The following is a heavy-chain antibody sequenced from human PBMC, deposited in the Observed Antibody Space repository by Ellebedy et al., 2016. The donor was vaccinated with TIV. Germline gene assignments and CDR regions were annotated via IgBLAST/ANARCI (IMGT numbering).Heavy chain of an antibody. Sequence: AASVKVSCKASGYTFTSYGISWVRQAPGQGLEWMGWISAYNGNTNYAQKLQGRVTMTTDTSTSTAYMELRSLRSDDTAVYYCARDLGLRYFDWLLYDGHYGMDVWGQGTTVTVSS. CDR3: ARDLGLRYFDWLLYDGHYGMDV. V-gene: IGHV1-18*01. J-gene: IGHJ6*02. CDR2: ISAYNGNT. CDR1: GYTFTSYG. D-gene: IGHD3-9*01.